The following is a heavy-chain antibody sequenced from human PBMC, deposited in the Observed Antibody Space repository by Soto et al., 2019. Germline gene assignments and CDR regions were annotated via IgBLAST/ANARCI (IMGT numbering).Heavy chain of an antibody. CDR3: ERRNLYCIGDACCASIYLVS. D-gene: IGHD2-15*01. Sequence: RETQKISCKVTGYNFTNYCVAWVRQLPGKGLEWMGIVFPGDSDTRYNPSFQGQVTFSADHSTGTAFVQWTSLKAPDTATYYCERRNLYCIGDACCASIYLVSLGQG. J-gene: IGHJ5*02. V-gene: IGHV5-51*01. CDR1: GYNFTNYC. CDR2: VFPGDSDT.